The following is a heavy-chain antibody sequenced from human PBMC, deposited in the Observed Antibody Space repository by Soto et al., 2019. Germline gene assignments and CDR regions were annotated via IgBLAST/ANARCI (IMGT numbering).Heavy chain of an antibody. D-gene: IGHD6-19*01. J-gene: IGHJ4*02. CDR2: ISSSSSTI. CDR3: ARVPVYTSGWPEY. Sequence: EVQLVESGGGLVQPGGSLRLSCAASGFTFRTHSMKWVRQAPGKGLEWVSYISSSSSTIYNADSVKGRFTISRDNAKNLLYLQMNSLRDEDTAVYYCARVPVYTSGWPEYWGQGTLVTVSS. V-gene: IGHV3-48*02. CDR1: GFTFRTHS.